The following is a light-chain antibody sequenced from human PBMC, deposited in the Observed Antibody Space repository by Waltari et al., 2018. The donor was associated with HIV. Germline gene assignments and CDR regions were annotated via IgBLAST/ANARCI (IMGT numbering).Light chain of an antibody. CDR1: SGSIASHY. Sequence: NFMLTQPHSVSESPGKTVTISCTGSSGSIASHYVQWYQQRPGRAPTTVIYEDNQRPSGVPDRFSGSIDSSSNSASLTISGLKTEDEADYYWQSYDSSNHWVFGGGTKLTVL. CDR3: QSYDSSNHWV. V-gene: IGLV6-57*02. J-gene: IGLJ3*02. CDR2: EDN.